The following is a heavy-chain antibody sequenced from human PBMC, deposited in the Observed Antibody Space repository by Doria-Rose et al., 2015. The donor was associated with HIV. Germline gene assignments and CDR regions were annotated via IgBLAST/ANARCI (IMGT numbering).Heavy chain of an antibody. D-gene: IGHD6-13*01. V-gene: IGHV2-26*01. Sequence: SGPVLVKPTGTLTLTCTVSGVSLSSPGMGVSWIRQPPGKALEWLATIFSDDVRSYKTSLKSRLTISRGTSKSQVVLTMTDMDPVDTATYYCARIKSSRWYHKYYFDFWGQGTLVIVSA. CDR1: GVSLSSPGMG. CDR3: ARIKSSRWYHKYYFDF. J-gene: IGHJ4*02. CDR2: IFSDDVR.